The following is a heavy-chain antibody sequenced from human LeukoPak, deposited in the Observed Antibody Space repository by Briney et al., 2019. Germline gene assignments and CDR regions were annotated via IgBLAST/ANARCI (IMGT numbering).Heavy chain of an antibody. V-gene: IGHV3-21*01. D-gene: IGHD2-2*01. CDR2: ISSSGTSI. CDR1: GFTFTNYG. CDR3: ARTAKDIVIVPASYYMGV. J-gene: IGHJ6*03. Sequence: PGGSLRLSCAASGFTFTNYGMNWVRQPPGKGLEWVSSISSSGTSIDYADSVKGRFTVSRDSATNSLYLQMNSLRAEDTAVYYCARTAKDIVIVPASYYMGVWGKGTTVTVSS.